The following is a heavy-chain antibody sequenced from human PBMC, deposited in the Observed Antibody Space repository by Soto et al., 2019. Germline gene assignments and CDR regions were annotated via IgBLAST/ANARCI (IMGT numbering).Heavy chain of an antibody. CDR2: IWYDGSNK. CDR3: AREGGLYSSSWARYFDL. J-gene: IGHJ2*01. V-gene: IGHV3-33*01. CDR1: GFTFSSYG. D-gene: IGHD6-13*01. Sequence: QVQLVESGGGVVQPGRSLRLSCAASGFTFSSYGMHWVRQAPGKGLECVAVIWYDGSNKYYADSVKGRFTISRDNSKNTLYLQMNSLRAEDTAVYYCAREGGLYSSSWARYFDLWGRGTLVTVSS.